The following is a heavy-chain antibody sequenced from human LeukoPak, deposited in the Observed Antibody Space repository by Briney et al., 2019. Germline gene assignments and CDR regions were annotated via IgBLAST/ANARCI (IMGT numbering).Heavy chain of an antibody. Sequence: KPSQTLSLTCTVSGGSISSGSYYWSWIRQPAGKGLEWIGRIYTSGGTNYNPSLKSRVTISVDTSKNQFSLKLSSVTAADTAVYYCARERGYSGYDYQDFDYWGQGTLVTVSS. V-gene: IGHV4-61*02. CDR3: ARERGYSGYDYQDFDY. D-gene: IGHD5-12*01. CDR2: IYTSGGT. J-gene: IGHJ4*02. CDR1: GGSISSGSYY.